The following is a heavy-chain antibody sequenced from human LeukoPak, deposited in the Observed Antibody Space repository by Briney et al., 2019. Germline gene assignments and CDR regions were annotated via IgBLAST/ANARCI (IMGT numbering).Heavy chain of an antibody. Sequence: SGGSLRLSCAASGFTFSSYAMSWVRQAPGKGLEWVSAISGSGGSTYYADSVKGRFTISRDNSKNTLYLQMNSLRAEDTAVYYCAKDRGYSGYEDYWGQGTLVTVSS. CDR3: AKDRGYSGYEDY. CDR2: ISGSGGST. J-gene: IGHJ4*02. D-gene: IGHD5-12*01. CDR1: GFTFSSYA. V-gene: IGHV3-23*01.